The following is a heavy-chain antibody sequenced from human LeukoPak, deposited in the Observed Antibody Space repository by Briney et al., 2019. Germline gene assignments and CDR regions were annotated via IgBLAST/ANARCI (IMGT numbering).Heavy chain of an antibody. CDR1: GGSIRSSGYY. V-gene: IGHV4-39*01. J-gene: IGHJ4*02. CDR3: ARRTTAVAGSYFGC. D-gene: IGHD6-19*01. CDR2: VYYTGST. Sequence: SETLSLTCTVPGGSIRSSGYYWGWIRLPPGKGLEWIGNVYYTGSTYYNPSLKSGVTISVDTSKNQFSLKLNSVTAADTAVYYCARRTTAVAGSYFGCWGQGTLVTVSS.